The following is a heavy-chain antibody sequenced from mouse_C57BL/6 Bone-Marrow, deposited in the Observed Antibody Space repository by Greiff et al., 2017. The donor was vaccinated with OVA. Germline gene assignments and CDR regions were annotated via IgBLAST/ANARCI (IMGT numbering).Heavy chain of an antibody. CDR1: GYTFTSYW. Sequence: QVQLQQPGAELVRPGTSVKLSCKASGYTFTSYWMHWVKQRPGQGLEWIGVIDPSDSYTNYNQKFKGKATLTVDTSSSTAYMQLSSLTSEDSAVYYCARALITTVVKGFAYWGQGTLVTVSA. CDR3: ARALITTVVKGFAY. CDR2: IDPSDSYT. D-gene: IGHD1-1*01. J-gene: IGHJ3*01. V-gene: IGHV1-59*01.